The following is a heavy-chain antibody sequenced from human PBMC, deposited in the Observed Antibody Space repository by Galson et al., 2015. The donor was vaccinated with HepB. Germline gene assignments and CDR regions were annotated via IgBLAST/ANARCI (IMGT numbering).Heavy chain of an antibody. CDR3: ASIAWATDAFDI. J-gene: IGHJ3*02. D-gene: IGHD3-16*02. V-gene: IGHV3-74*01. CDR1: GFTFSSYW. Sequence: SLRLSCAASGFTFSSYWMHWVRQAPGKGLVWVSRINSDGSSTSYADSVKGRFTISRDNAKNTLYLQMNSLRAEDTAVYYCASIAWATDAFDIWGQGTMVTVSS. CDR2: INSDGSST.